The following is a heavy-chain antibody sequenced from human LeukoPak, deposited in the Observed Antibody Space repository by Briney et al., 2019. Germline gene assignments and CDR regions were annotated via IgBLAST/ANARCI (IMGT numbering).Heavy chain of an antibody. CDR2: IKSKTDGGTT. V-gene: IGHV3-15*01. CDR3: TTDQWPGLRFLEWLLNYYYCMDV. J-gene: IGHJ6*03. Sequence: GGSLRLSCAASGFTFSNAWMSWVRQAPGKGLEWVGRIKSKTDGGTTDYAAPVKGRFTISRDDSKNTLYLQMNSLKTEDTAVYYCTTDQWPGLRFLEWLLNYYYCMDVWGKGTTVTVSS. D-gene: IGHD3-3*01. CDR1: GFTFSNAW.